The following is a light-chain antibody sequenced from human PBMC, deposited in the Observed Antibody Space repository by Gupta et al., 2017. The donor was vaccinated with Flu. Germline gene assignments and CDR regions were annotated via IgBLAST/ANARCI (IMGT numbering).Light chain of an antibody. V-gene: IGKV1-33*01. J-gene: IGKJ5*01. Sequence: IQMTQSPSSLSASVGDRVTITCQASQDITVYLNWYQQRPGKAPKLLIYEASKLQGGVPSRFSGSGSKTNFTLTIRSLQPEDVGVYYCQQGDDLPNTFGQGARLDI. CDR1: QDITVY. CDR3: QQGDDLPNT. CDR2: EAS.